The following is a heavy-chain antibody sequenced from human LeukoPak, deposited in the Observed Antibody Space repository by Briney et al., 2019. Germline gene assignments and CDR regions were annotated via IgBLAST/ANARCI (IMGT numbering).Heavy chain of an antibody. CDR3: ARDYRPLSSDYMDV. V-gene: IGHV3-21*01. J-gene: IGHJ6*03. CDR2: ISSSSSYI. Sequence: GGSLRLSCAASRFTFSTYWMHWVRQAPGKGLEWVSSISSSSSYIYYADSVKGRFTISRDNAKNSLYLQMNSLRAEDTAVYYCARDYRPLSSDYMDVWGKGTTVTVSS. D-gene: IGHD1-26*01. CDR1: RFTFSTYW.